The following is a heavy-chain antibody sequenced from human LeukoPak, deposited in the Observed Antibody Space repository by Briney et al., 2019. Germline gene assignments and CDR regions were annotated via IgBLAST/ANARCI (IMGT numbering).Heavy chain of an antibody. CDR2: IYPGDSDT. D-gene: IGHD6-13*01. CDR3: ARLGKYSSTANWFDP. J-gene: IGHJ5*02. Sequence: GESLMISCKGSGYSFTSYWIGWVRQMPGKGLEWMGIIYPGDSDTRYSPSFQGQVTISADKSISTAYLQWSSLKASDTAMYYCARLGKYSSTANWFDPWGQGTLVTVSS. V-gene: IGHV5-51*01. CDR1: GYSFTSYW.